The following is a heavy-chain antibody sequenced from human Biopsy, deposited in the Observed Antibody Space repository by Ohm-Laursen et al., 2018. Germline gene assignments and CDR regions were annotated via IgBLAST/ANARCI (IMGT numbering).Heavy chain of an antibody. CDR1: GDSISSYY. V-gene: IGHV4-59*01. CDR2: VYYTGST. J-gene: IGHJ2*01. Sequence: PSETLSLTCTVSGDSISSYYWSWIRQPPGKGLEWIGYVYYTGSTDYNPSLQSRVTISVDTSKNHFSLRLRSVTPADTAIYYCARDRGYYSDRTVPRYFDPWGRGTLVTVSS. CDR3: ARDRGYYSDRTVPRYFDP. D-gene: IGHD3-22*01.